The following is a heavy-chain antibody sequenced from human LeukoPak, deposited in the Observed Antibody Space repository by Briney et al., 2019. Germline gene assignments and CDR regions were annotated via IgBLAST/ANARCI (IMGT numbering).Heavy chain of an antibody. Sequence: GGSLRLSCVGSGFTFSASAMSWVRQAPGKGLEWVSSIGSRSGYIYYADSMKGRFTISRDNARNLLYLEINSLRAEDTAVYYCAREAGYTSSPGYWGQGTLVIVSS. CDR2: IGSRSGYI. CDR1: GFTFSASA. J-gene: IGHJ4*02. D-gene: IGHD6-13*01. CDR3: AREAGYTSSPGY. V-gene: IGHV3-21*06.